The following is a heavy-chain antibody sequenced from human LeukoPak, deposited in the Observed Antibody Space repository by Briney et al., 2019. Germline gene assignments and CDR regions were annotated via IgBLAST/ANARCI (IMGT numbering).Heavy chain of an antibody. D-gene: IGHD4-17*01. CDR2: ISSSSSYI. V-gene: IGHV3-21*01. J-gene: IGHJ4*02. CDR1: GFTFSSYS. CDR3: ARGGTTDFDY. Sequence: GGPLRLSCAASGFTFSSYSMNWVRQAPGKGLEWVSSISSSSSYIYYADSVKGRFTISRDNAKNSLYLQMNSLRAEDTAVYYCARGGTTDFDYWGQGTLVTVSS.